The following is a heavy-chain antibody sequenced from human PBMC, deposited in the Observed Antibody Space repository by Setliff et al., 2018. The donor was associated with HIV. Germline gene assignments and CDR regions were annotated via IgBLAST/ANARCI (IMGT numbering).Heavy chain of an antibody. CDR2: ITSDGST. CDR3: AGGHYGE. CDR1: GFSFSTHD. J-gene: IGHJ4*02. D-gene: IGHD4-17*01. Sequence: PGGSLRLSCAASGFSFSTHDMNWVRQAPGKGLEWISYITSDGSTYYADSVEGRFTAPRDSSKNTLCLQMNSMGPGDTAMYYCAGGHYGEWGQGTLVTVSS. V-gene: IGHV3-53*01.